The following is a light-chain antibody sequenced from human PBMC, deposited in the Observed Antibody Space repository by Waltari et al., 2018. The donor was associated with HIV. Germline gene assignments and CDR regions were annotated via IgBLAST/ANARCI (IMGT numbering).Light chain of an antibody. V-gene: IGLV1-40*01. CDR3: QSHDNSLSAWV. J-gene: IGLJ3*02. CDR2: GNS. Sequence: QSVLTQPPSVSRSPGQRFTISCTGSSSNIGAGFVVHWYLQHPGTAPKQLFYGNSSRPSAVPARFAGAKTGTTAALAITGLQAEDEADYYCQSHDNSLSAWVFGGGTRLTVL. CDR1: SSNIGAGFV.